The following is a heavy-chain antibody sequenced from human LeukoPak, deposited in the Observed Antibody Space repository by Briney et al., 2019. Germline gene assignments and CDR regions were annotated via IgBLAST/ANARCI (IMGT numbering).Heavy chain of an antibody. CDR1: GFTFSSYA. J-gene: IGHJ4*02. D-gene: IGHD3-22*01. CDR3: AKSPVHYYDIGTIPKKYYFDY. Sequence: PGGSLRLSCAASGFTFSSYAMSWVRQAPGKGLEWVSAISGSGGSTYYADSVKGRFTISRDNSKNTLYLQMNSLRAEDTAVYYCAKSPVHYYDIGTIPKKYYFDYWGQGTLVTVSS. V-gene: IGHV3-23*01. CDR2: ISGSGGST.